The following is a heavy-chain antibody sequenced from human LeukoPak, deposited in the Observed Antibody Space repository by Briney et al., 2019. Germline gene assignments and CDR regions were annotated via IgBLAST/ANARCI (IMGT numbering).Heavy chain of an antibody. J-gene: IGHJ6*03. CDR3: AGGYSYGSTYYYMAV. CDR2: IYTSGST. CDR1: GGSISSYY. D-gene: IGHD5-18*01. Sequence: SETLSLTCTVSGGSISSYYWSWIRQPAGKGLEWIGRIYTSGSTNYNPSLKSRVTMSVDTSKNQFSLKLSSVTAADTAVYYCAGGYSYGSTYYYMAVWGKGTTVTISS. V-gene: IGHV4-4*07.